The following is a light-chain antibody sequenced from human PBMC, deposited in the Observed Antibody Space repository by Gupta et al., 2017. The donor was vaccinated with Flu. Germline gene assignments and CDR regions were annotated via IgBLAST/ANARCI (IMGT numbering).Light chain of an antibody. CDR3: HHRSELNT. J-gene: IGKJ2*01. V-gene: IGKV3-11*01. CDR1: QSVGRC. CDR2: DAS. Sequence: IAFTYSPSTLSLSPGERATHSCRASQSVGRCLDWYQQTPVQSPRLVIYDASKSAIGNPARFIGSGGMTDLTLTSSILETRDSAVYYRHHRSELNTFGQGTKMDIK.